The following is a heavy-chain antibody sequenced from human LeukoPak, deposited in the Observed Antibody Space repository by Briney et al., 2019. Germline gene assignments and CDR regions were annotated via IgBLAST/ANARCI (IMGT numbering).Heavy chain of an antibody. D-gene: IGHD6-13*01. CDR2: INHSGST. CDR1: GGSFSGYY. Sequence: SETLSLTCAVYGGSFSGYYWSWIRQPPGKGLEWIGEINHSGSTNYNPSLKSRVTISVDTSKNQFSLKLSSVTAADTAVYDCARPGRAGSWRFDYWGQGTLVTVSS. CDR3: ARPGRAGSWRFDY. V-gene: IGHV4-34*01. J-gene: IGHJ4*02.